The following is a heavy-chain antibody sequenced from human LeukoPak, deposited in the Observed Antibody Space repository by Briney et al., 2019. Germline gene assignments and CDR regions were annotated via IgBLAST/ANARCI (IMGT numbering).Heavy chain of an antibody. D-gene: IGHD5-18*01. CDR1: GGSISDYY. J-gene: IGHJ4*02. CDR2: IYYSGST. CDR3: ARGSILRTYTYGFPY. Sequence: SETLSLTCSVSGGSISDYYWSWIRQPPGKGLEWLGYIYYSGSTKYNPSLKSRITISVDTSKNQFSLKLTSVTAADTAFYYCARGSILRTYTYGFPYWGQGTLVTVSS. V-gene: IGHV4-59*01.